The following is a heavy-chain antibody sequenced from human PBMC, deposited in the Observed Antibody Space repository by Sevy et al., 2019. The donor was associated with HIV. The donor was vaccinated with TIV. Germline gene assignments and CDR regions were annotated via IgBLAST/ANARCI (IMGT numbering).Heavy chain of an antibody. J-gene: IGHJ5*02. CDR3: ARDKGQGWFDP. V-gene: IGHV3-7*01. Sequence: GGSLRLSCAASGFTLSNYWMSWVRQAPGKGLEWVANIKQDGSEKYYVDSVKGRFTISRDNAMNSLSLQMNSLRAGDTAMYYCARDKGQGWFDPWGQGSLVTVSS. CDR2: IKQDGSEK. CDR1: GFTLSNYW.